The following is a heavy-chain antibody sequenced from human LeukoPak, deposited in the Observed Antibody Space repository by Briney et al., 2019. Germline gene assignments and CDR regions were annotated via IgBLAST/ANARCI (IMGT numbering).Heavy chain of an antibody. CDR3: ARPGYCSGGSCRTGVDY. V-gene: IGHV5-51*01. Sequence: GESLKISCKGSGYSFTSYWIGWVRQMLGKGLEWMGIIYPGDSDTRYSPSFQGQVTISADKSISTAYLQWSSLKASDTAMYYCARPGYCSGGSCRTGVDYWGQGTLVTVSS. CDR1: GYSFTSYW. D-gene: IGHD2-15*01. CDR2: IYPGDSDT. J-gene: IGHJ4*02.